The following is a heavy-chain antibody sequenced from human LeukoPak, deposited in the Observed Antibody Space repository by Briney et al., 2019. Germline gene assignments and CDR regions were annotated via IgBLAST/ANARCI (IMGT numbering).Heavy chain of an antibody. CDR2: IKQDGSEK. CDR3: ARSFGRDYFDY. D-gene: IGHD3-16*01. V-gene: IGHV3-7*01. J-gene: IGHJ4*02. CDR1: GFTFSSYW. Sequence: PEGSLRLSCAASGFTFSSYWMSWVRQAPGKGLEWVANIKQDGSEKYYVDSVKGRFTISRDNAKNSLYLQMNSLRAEDTAVYYCARSFGRDYFDYWGQGTLVTVSS.